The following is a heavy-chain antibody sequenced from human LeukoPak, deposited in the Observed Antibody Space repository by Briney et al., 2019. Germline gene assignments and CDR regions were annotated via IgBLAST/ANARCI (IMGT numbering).Heavy chain of an antibody. CDR1: GFTFDDYT. CDR3: ARDTYSSGWYDERY. V-gene: IGHV3-43*01. D-gene: IGHD6-19*01. CDR2: ISWDGGST. Sequence: PGGSLRLSCAASGFTFDDYTMHWVRQAPGKGLEWVSLISWDGGSTYYADSVKGRFTISRDNSKNSLYLQMNSLRAEDTAVYYCARDTYSSGWYDERYWGQGTLVTVSS. J-gene: IGHJ4*02.